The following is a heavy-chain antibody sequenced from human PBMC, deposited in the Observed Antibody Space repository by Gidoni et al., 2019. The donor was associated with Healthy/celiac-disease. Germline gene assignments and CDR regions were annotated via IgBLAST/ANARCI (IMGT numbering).Heavy chain of an antibody. Sequence: EVQLLESGGGLVQPGGSLRLSCAASGFTFSSYAMSWVRQAPGKGLEWVSAISGSGGSTYYADSVKGRFTISRDNSKNTLYLQMNSLRAEDTAVYYCAKDGGWYDFWSGSDAFDIWGQGTMVTVSS. D-gene: IGHD3-3*01. V-gene: IGHV3-23*01. CDR2: ISGSGGST. J-gene: IGHJ3*02. CDR3: AKDGGWYDFWSGSDAFDI. CDR1: GFTFSSYA.